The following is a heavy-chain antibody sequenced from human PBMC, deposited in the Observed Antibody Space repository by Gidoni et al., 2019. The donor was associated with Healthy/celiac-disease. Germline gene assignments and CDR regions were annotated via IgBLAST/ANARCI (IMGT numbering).Heavy chain of an antibody. J-gene: IGHJ3*02. V-gene: IGHV4-34*01. CDR1: GGSFSGYY. Sequence: QVQLQQWGAGLLQPSETLSLTCAVSGGSFSGYYWSWIRQPPGKGLEWIGEINHSGSTNYNPSLKSRVTISVDTSKNQFSLKLSSVTAADTAVYYCALSLEKDAFDIWGQGTMVTVSS. CDR3: ALSLEKDAFDI. CDR2: INHSGST.